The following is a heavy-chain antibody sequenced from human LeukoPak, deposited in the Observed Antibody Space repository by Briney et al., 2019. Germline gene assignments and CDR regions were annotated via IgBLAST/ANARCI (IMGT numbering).Heavy chain of an antibody. J-gene: IGHJ4*02. V-gene: IGHV4-30-4*01. CDR3: ARIVYNSSWYHSDY. Sequence: SQTLSLTCTVSGGSISSGDYYWSWIRQPPGKGLEWIGYIYCSGSTYYNPSLKSRVTISVDTSKNQFSLKLSSVTATDTAVYYCARIVYNSSWYHSDYWGQGTLVTVSS. D-gene: IGHD6-13*01. CDR1: GGSISSGDYY. CDR2: IYCSGST.